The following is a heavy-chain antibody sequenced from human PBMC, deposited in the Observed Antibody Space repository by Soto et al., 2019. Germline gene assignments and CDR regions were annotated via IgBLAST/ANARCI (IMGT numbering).Heavy chain of an antibody. J-gene: IGHJ4*02. Sequence: TGESLKISCKGSGYSFTNYWIGWVRQMPGKGLEWMGIIYPGDSDTRYSPSFQGQVTISADKSISTAYLQWSSLKASDTAMYYCARRGVDTAMATHYWGQGTLVTVSS. CDR3: ARRGVDTAMATHY. V-gene: IGHV5-51*01. D-gene: IGHD5-18*01. CDR1: GYSFTNYW. CDR2: IYPGDSDT.